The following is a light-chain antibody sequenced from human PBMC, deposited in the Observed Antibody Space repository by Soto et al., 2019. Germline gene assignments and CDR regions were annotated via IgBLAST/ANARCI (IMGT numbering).Light chain of an antibody. CDR3: SSYISSSTLVL. V-gene: IGLV2-14*01. CDR2: EVS. Sequence: QSALTQPASVSGSPGQSITISCTGTSSDVGGYNYVSWYQQHPGKAPKLMIYEVSNRPSGVSNRFSGSKSGNTASLTISGLQVEDEADYYCSSYISSSTLVLFGGGTKVTVL. J-gene: IGLJ2*01. CDR1: SSDVGGYNY.